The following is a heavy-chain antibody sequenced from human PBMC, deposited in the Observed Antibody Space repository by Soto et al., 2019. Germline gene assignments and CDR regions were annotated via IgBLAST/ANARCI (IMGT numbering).Heavy chain of an antibody. CDR2: ISAYNGNT. CDR1: GYTFTSYG. Sequence: VKVSCKASGYTFTSYGISWVRQAPGQGLEWMGWISAYNGNTNYAQKLQGRVTMTTDTSTSTAYMELRSLRSDDTAVYYCARELCSSTSCLFDYWGQGTLVTVSS. CDR3: ARELCSSTSCLFDY. D-gene: IGHD2-2*01. V-gene: IGHV1-18*01. J-gene: IGHJ4*02.